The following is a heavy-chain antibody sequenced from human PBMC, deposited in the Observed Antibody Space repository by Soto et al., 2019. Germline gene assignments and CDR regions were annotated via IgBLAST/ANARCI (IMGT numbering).Heavy chain of an antibody. CDR2: IYHSGST. CDR1: GGSISSSNW. CDR3: ARDLGFSSSGWYVDY. V-gene: IGHV4-4*02. Sequence: SETLSLTCAVSGGSISSSNWWSWVRQPPGKGLEWIGEIYHSGSTNYNPSLKSRVTISVDKSKNQFSLKLSSVTAADTAVYYCARDLGFSSSGWYVDYWGQGTLVTVSS. J-gene: IGHJ4*02. D-gene: IGHD6-19*01.